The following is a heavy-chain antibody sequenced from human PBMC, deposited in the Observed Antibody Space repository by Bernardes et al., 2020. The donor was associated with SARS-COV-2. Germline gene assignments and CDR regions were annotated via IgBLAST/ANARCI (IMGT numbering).Heavy chain of an antibody. V-gene: IGHV3-23*01. Sequence: GGSLRLSCAASGFTFSSYAMSWVRQAPGKGLEWVSAISGSVGTTFYADSVKGRFTISRDNSKNTLYLQMSSLRAEDTAVYYCARAKWGYAFDVWGQGTTVTVSS. CDR2: ISGSVGTT. CDR1: GFTFSSYA. D-gene: IGHD7-27*01. J-gene: IGHJ3*01. CDR3: ARAKWGYAFDV.